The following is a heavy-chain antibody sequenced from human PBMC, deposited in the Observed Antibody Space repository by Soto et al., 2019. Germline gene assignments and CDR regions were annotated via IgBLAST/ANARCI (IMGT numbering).Heavy chain of an antibody. Sequence: QVQLVQCGAEVKKPGSSVKVSCKTSGGTFSNYAIAWVRQAPGQGLEWMGGIIPMLRTAHYAQRFQGRVTITADGFTNTAFMEATSRRSETTAVYFRARDSPYSSNWNASHAETRGGAFHIWGQGTMVLVS. CDR1: GGTFSNYA. D-gene: IGHD6-13*01. J-gene: IGHJ3*02. CDR2: IIPMLRTA. V-gene: IGHV1-69*01. CDR3: ARDSPYSSNWNASHAETRGGAFHI.